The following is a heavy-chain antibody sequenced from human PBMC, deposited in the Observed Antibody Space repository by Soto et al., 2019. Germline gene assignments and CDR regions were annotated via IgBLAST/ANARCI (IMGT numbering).Heavy chain of an antibody. V-gene: IGHV3-74*01. CDR1: GFTFSSYW. CDR2: INSDGSST. Sequence: EVQLVESGGGLVQPGGSLRLSCAASGFTFSSYWMHWVRQAPGKGLVWVSRINSDGSSTSYADSVKGRFTISRDNAKNTLYLQMNSLRAEDTAVYYCARERYIPIDFWSGYSLDACDIWGQGTMVTVSS. J-gene: IGHJ3*02. CDR3: ARERYIPIDFWSGYSLDACDI. D-gene: IGHD3-3*01.